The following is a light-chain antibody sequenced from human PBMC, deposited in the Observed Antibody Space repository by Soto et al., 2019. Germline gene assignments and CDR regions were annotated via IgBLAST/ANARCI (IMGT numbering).Light chain of an antibody. V-gene: IGKV1-5*03. J-gene: IGKJ1*01. CDR3: QQYKSYSRT. CDR1: QSISSW. Sequence: DIQMTQSPSTLSASVGDRVTITCRASQSISSWLAWYQQKPGKAPKLLIYMASGLESGVPSRFSGSGSGTEFTLPISSLQPDDFATYYCQQYKSYSRTFGPGTQVEIK. CDR2: MAS.